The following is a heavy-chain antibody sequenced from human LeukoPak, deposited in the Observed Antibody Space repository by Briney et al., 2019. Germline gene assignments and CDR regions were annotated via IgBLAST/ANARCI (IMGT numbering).Heavy chain of an antibody. CDR1: GFTFSSYA. CDR3: VTDKGGYFDY. Sequence: PGGSLRLSCSASGFTFSSYAMYWVRQTPGKGLECVSTLGGTGGNTYYADSVKGRFTISRDNSKNTLYLQMSSLRSEDTAVYYCVTDKGGYFDYWGQGTLVTVSS. J-gene: IGHJ4*03. V-gene: IGHV3-64D*06. CDR2: LGGTGGNT.